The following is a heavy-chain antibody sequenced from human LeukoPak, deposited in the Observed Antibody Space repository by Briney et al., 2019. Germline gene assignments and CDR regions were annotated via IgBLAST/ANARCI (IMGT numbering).Heavy chain of an antibody. D-gene: IGHD3-9*01. CDR3: AKDPRNILTGDYDDFDI. CDR1: GYSSTNYG. J-gene: IGHJ3*02. CDR2: IHIYRGNT. V-gene: IGHV1-18*01. Sequence: ASVKVSCKASGYSSTNYGISWVRQAPGQGLEWMGWIHIYRGNTNYAQKFQGRVTMTRDMSTSTVYMELSSLTSDDTAVYFCAKDPRNILTGDYDDFDIWGQGTMVIVSS.